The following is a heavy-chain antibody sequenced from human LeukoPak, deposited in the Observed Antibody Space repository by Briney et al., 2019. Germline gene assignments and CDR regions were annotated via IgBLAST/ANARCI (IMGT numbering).Heavy chain of an antibody. V-gene: IGHV3-7*03. CDR3: ARDIKAYYDILTGYYNH. J-gene: IGHJ5*02. CDR2: IKQDGSEK. Sequence: GGSLRLSCAASGFTFSTYWMNWVRQAPGKGLEWVANIKQDGSEKYYVDSVKGRFTISRDNAKNSLYLQMNSLRAEDTAVYYCARDIKAYYDILTGYYNHWGQGTLVTVSS. D-gene: IGHD3-9*01. CDR1: GFTFSTYW.